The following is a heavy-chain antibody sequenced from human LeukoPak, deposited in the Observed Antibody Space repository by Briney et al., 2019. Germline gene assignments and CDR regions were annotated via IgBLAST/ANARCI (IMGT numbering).Heavy chain of an antibody. Sequence: PSETLSLTCSVSNGSINSYYWSWIRQPPGKGLEWLGYVYYSGSTNYNPSLKSRATISLDTSKNQFSLKLSSVTAADTAVYYCARHLRGYSYGPFDSWGQGILVTVSS. J-gene: IGHJ4*02. CDR3: ARHLRGYSYGPFDS. V-gene: IGHV4-59*08. D-gene: IGHD5-18*01. CDR2: VYYSGST. CDR1: NGSINSYY.